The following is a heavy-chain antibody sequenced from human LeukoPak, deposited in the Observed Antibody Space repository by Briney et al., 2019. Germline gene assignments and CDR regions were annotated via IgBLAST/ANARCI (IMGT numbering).Heavy chain of an antibody. J-gene: IGHJ6*02. D-gene: IGHD6-13*01. V-gene: IGHV3-48*02. CDR2: ISSSSDTK. CDR1: GFTLGSHN. CDR3: ARVEQQPRAVCGMDV. Sequence: GGSLRLSCAASGFTLGSHNMNWVRQAPGKGLEWVSHISSSSDTKYYAASVKGRFTISRDNAKNSLYLQMDSLRDDDTAVYYCARVEQQPRAVCGMDVWGQGTTVTVSS.